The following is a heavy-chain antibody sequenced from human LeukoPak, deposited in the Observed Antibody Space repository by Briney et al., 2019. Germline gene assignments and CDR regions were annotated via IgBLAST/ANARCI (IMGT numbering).Heavy chain of an antibody. CDR1: GFTFSSSW. CDR2: IRYDGSNK. Sequence: PGGSLRLSCAASGFTFSSSWMSWVRQAPGKGLEWVAFIRYDGSNKYYADSVKGRFTISRDNSKNTLYLQMNSLRAEDTAVYYCAKDSVDIVAGDAFDIWGQGTMVTVSS. D-gene: IGHD5-12*01. V-gene: IGHV3-30*02. J-gene: IGHJ3*02. CDR3: AKDSVDIVAGDAFDI.